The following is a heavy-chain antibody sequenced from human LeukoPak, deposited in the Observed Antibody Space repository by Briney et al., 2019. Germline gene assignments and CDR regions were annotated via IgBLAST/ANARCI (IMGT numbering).Heavy chain of an antibody. CDR2: IKQDGSET. Sequence: SGGSLRLSCAASTLTFSSYYMSWVRQTPGKGLEWVANIKQDGSETYYVDSVKGRFTISRDNARNSLYLQMNSLRAEDTAVYYCSRWNFAFDIWGQGTRVTVSS. V-gene: IGHV3-7*01. CDR1: TLTFSSYY. J-gene: IGHJ3*02. CDR3: SRWNFAFDI. D-gene: IGHD1-7*01.